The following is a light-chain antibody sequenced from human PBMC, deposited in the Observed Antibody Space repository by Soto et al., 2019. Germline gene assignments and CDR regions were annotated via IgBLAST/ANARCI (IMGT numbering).Light chain of an antibody. V-gene: IGKV1-39*01. J-gene: IGKJ1*01. CDR1: QSSISY. Sequence: EIQMTQSLASLAASVGARSTITCRAIQSSISYVNWFQQQPGKAPKLLIYAASTLQGGVPSRFSGSGFGTDFTLTISSLQPEDFATYYCQQTYNTPRTFDQGTKVEVK. CDR3: QQTYNTPRT. CDR2: AAS.